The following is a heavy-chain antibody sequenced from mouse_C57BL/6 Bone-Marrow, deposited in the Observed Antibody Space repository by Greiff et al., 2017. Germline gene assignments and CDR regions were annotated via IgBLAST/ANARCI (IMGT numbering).Heavy chain of an antibody. CDR3: ASLYFDV. CDR1: GYSITSGYY. V-gene: IGHV3-6*01. Sequence: EVKLMESGPGLVKPSQSLSLTCSVTGYSITSGYYWNWIRQFPGNKLEWMGYISYDGSNNYNPSLKNRISITRDTSKNQFFLKLNSVTTEDTATYYCASLYFDVWGTVTTVTVSS. CDR2: ISYDGSN. J-gene: IGHJ1*03.